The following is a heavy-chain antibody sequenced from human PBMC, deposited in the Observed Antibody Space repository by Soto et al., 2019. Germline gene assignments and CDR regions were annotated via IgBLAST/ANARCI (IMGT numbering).Heavy chain of an antibody. CDR1: GFRFDDYN. Sequence: PGGSLRLSCAASGFRFDDYNMHWVRQAPGKGLEWVSLITWNGGNTYYADPVKGRFTISREGTSRSVSLQMTSLKSDDTAVYYCARETLSFGSALDVWGQGTTVTVSS. D-gene: IGHD3-3*01. CDR2: ITWNGGNT. J-gene: IGHJ6*02. CDR3: ARETLSFGSALDV. V-gene: IGHV3-43*01.